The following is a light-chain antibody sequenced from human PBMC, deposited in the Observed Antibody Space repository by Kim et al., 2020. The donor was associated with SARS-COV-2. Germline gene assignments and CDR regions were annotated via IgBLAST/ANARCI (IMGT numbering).Light chain of an antibody. CDR3: QAWDSTTEG. J-gene: IGLJ2*01. CDR2: RDS. Sequence: SYELTQPPSVSVSPGQTASITCSGDKLEDKYTCWYQQKPGQSPVLVIYRDSKRPSGIPERFSGSNSGNTATLTISGTQAMDEADYYCQAWDSTTEGFGGGTQLTVL. V-gene: IGLV3-1*01. CDR1: KLEDKY.